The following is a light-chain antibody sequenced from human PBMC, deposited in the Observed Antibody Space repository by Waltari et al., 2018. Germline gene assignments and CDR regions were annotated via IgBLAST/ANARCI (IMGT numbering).Light chain of an antibody. Sequence: QSALTQPASVSGSPGQSITISCSGTSADFGRYNLVAWYQQLPGNAPKLVIYEVTERPSELSNRFSGSKSGNTASLTISGLQAEDEADYYCSSFESSRTWVFGGGTKLTVL. J-gene: IGLJ3*02. CDR3: SSFESSRTWV. CDR2: EVT. V-gene: IGLV2-23*02. CDR1: SADFGRYNL.